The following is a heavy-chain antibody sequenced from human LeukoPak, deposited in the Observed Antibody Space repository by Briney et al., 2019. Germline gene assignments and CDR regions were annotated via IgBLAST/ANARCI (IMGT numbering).Heavy chain of an antibody. V-gene: IGHV1-3*01. CDR3: ARAHITMIVEGQFDY. CDR2: INAGNGNT. J-gene: IGHJ4*02. Sequence: ASVKVSCKASGYTFTSYAMHWVRQAPGQRLEWMGWINAGNGNTKYSQKFQGRVTITRDTSASTAYMELSSLRSEDTAVYYCARAHITMIVEGQFDYWGQGTLSPSPQ. D-gene: IGHD3-22*01. CDR1: GYTFTSYA.